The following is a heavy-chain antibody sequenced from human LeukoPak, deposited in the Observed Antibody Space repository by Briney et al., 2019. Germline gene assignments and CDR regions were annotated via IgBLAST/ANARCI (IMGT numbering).Heavy chain of an antibody. CDR3: MRFDVVAAHFDY. D-gene: IGHD2-15*01. CDR1: GFTFSSYW. CDR2: IKQDGSEK. V-gene: IGHV3-7*01. Sequence: GGSLRLSCAASGFTFSSYWMGWVRQAPGKGLEWVANIKQDGSEKYYVDSVKGRFTISRDNAKNSLYLQMNSLRAEDTAAYYCMRFDVVAAHFDYWGQGTLVTVSS. J-gene: IGHJ4*02.